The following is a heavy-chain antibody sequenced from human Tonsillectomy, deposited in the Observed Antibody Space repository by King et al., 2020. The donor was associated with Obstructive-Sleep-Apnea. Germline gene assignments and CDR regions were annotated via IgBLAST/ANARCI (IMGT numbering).Heavy chain of an antibody. Sequence: VQLQESGPGLVKPSQTLSLTCTVSSGSISSVFHYWNWIRQHPGKGLEWIGYIHNRGGTFYNPSLKSRLSMSVDTSKNQFSLRLSSVTAADTAVYYCAGVFEIYGNSGGFYFDYWGRGILVTVSS. V-gene: IGHV4-31*03. CDR3: AGVFEIYGNSGGFYFDY. CDR2: IHNRGGT. CDR1: SGSISSVFHY. D-gene: IGHD4-11*01. J-gene: IGHJ4*02.